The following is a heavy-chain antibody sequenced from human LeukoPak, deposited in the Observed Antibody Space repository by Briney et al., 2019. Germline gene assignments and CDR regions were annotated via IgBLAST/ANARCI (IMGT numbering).Heavy chain of an antibody. CDR2: INDRGGYI. CDR3: VRERDRGIEVADDFDY. V-gene: IGHV3-23*01. J-gene: IGHJ4*02. CDR1: GFTFSMYS. Sequence: GGSLRLSCAASGFTFSMYSMAWVRQAPGKGLEWVSVINDRGGYIQDADSVKGRFTISRYNSQNTLFLEMNSLRVEDTAVYYCVRERDRGIEVADDFDYWGQGTLVTVSS. D-gene: IGHD6-19*01.